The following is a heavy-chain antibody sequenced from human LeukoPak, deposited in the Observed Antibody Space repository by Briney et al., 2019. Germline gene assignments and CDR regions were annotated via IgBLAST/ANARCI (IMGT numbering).Heavy chain of an antibody. Sequence: PSETLSLTCSVSGGSIRSGGYYWSWIRQHPGKGLEWIGYIYYSGSTYYNPSLKSRVIISIDTSKNQFSLKLSSVTAADTAVYYCARDPPGAYGMDVWGQGTTVTVSS. D-gene: IGHD3-10*01. V-gene: IGHV4-31*03. J-gene: IGHJ6*02. CDR3: ARDPPGAYGMDV. CDR2: IYYSGST. CDR1: GGSIRSGGYY.